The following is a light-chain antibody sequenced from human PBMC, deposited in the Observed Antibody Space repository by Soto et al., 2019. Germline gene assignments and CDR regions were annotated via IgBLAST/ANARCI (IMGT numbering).Light chain of an antibody. CDR3: QQYYSYPRT. CDR2: AAS. V-gene: IGKV1-8*01. CDR1: PGISSY. Sequence: AIRMTQSPSSLSASTGDRVTITCRSSPGISSYLAWYQQKPGKAPKLLIYAASTLQSGVPSRFSGSGSGTDFTLTISCLQSEDFATYYCQQYYSYPRTFGKGTKVEIK. J-gene: IGKJ1*01.